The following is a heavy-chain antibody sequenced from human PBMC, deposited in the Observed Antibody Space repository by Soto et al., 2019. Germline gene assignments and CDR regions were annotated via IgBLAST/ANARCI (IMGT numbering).Heavy chain of an antibody. CDR2: IYHSGST. Sequence: LSLTCAVSGGSISSGGYSWSWIRQPPGKGLEWIGYIYHSGSTYYNPSLKSRVTISVDRSKNQFSLKLSSVTAADTAVYYCARSYDSSGSPTEYFQHWGQGTLVTVSS. D-gene: IGHD3-22*01. J-gene: IGHJ1*01. CDR1: GGSISSGGYS. V-gene: IGHV4-30-2*01. CDR3: ARSYDSSGSPTEYFQH.